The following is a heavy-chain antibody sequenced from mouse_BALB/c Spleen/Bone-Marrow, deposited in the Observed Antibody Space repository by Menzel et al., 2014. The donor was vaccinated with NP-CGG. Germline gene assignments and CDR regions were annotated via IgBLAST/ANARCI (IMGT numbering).Heavy chain of an antibody. Sequence: QVQLKESGAELAKPGASVKMSCKASGYTFTSYWMHWVKQRPGQGLEWIGYINPSTGYTDYNPKFNDKATLTADKSSSTAYMQLSSLTSKDSAVYYCARGNPLYAMDYWGQGTSVTVSS. V-gene: IGHV1-7*01. CDR1: GYTFTSYW. CDR3: ARGNPLYAMDY. J-gene: IGHJ4*01. CDR2: INPSTGYT. D-gene: IGHD2-1*01.